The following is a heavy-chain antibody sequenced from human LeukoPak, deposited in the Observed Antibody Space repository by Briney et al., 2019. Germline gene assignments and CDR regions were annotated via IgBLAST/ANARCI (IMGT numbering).Heavy chain of an antibody. CDR2: ISSSGTS. J-gene: IGHJ5*02. D-gene: IGHD3-3*01. V-gene: IGHV4-59*01. CDR1: GDSISDFS. Sequence: SETLSLTCTVSGDSISDFSWTWIRQTPGKGLEWIGFISSSGTSHYSPSLESRVTFSLDTSKSQFSLSLKSVPAADTAVYYCARVFRGAVTSNWFDPWGQGILVTVSS. CDR3: ARVFRGAVTSNWFDP.